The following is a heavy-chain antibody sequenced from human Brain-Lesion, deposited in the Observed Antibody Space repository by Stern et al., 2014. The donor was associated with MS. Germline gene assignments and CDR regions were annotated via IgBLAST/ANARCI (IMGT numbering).Heavy chain of an antibody. J-gene: IGHJ5*02. Sequence: VQLLQSGPEVKKPGSSVQVACKASGGTFGTYPITWLRQAPGQRLQWIGRIIPIFGSPNYAQKFQGRVTITADRSTTTVYMKLSSLKSDDAAVYYCAKDGPALVTNWFDPWGRGTLVTVSS. V-gene: IGHV1-69*06. CDR3: AKDGPALVTNWFDP. CDR2: IIPIFGSP. CDR1: GGTFGTYP. D-gene: IGHD5-18*01.